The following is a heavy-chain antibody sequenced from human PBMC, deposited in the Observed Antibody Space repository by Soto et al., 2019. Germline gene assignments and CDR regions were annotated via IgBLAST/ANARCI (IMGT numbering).Heavy chain of an antibody. Sequence: QVQLQESGPGLVKASQTLSLTCTVSGGSISSGVYYWSWIRQHPGKGLEWIGYMYNSGSTNYNPSLQIRTNIALDTSKNHFSRKLSSVTAADTAVYYCARGVRYVMLTCYADHCWSDPWGQRTLVTVSS. CDR1: GGSISSGVYY. CDR3: ARGVRYVMLTCYADHCWSDP. D-gene: IGHD3-9*01. CDR2: MYNSGST. V-gene: IGHV4-31*03. J-gene: IGHJ5*02.